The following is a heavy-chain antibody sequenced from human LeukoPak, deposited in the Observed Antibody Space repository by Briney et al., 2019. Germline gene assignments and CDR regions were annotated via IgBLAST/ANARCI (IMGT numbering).Heavy chain of an antibody. J-gene: IGHJ4*02. D-gene: IGHD3-10*01. V-gene: IGHV1-69*04. CDR2: IIPILGIA. Sequence: ASVKVSCKASGGTFSSYAISWVRQAPGQGLEWMGRIIPILGIANHAQKFQGGVTITADKSTSTAYMELSSLRSEDTAVYYCARDIGSGSYYEEFDYWGQGTLVTVSS. CDR3: ARDIGSGSYYEEFDY. CDR1: GGTFSSYA.